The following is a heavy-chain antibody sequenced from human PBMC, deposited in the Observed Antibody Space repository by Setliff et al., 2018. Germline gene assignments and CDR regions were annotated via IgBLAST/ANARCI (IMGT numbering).Heavy chain of an antibody. CDR3: ARAHTWSLPNDNSGYPGWFDP. CDR1: GGSFSGYY. D-gene: IGHD3-22*01. J-gene: IGHJ5*02. CDR2: INHSGSS. Sequence: SETLSLTCAVYGGSFSGYYWSWIRQAPGKGLEWIGEINHSGSSNYNPSLKSRVTMSVDTSKNHVSLKLSSVTAADTAVYYCARAHTWSLPNDNSGYPGWFDPWGQGTLVTVSS. V-gene: IGHV4-34*01.